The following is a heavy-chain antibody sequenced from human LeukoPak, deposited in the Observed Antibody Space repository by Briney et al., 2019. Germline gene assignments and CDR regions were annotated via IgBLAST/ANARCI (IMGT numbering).Heavy chain of an antibody. CDR3: AKDGYGDYRYNWFDP. Sequence: GGSLRLSCAASGFTFSSYAKSWVRQAPGKGLEWVSAISGNGGSTYYADSVKGRFTISRDNSKNTLYLQMNSLRAEDTAVYYCAKDGYGDYRYNWFDPRGQGTLVTVSS. V-gene: IGHV3-23*01. D-gene: IGHD4-17*01. J-gene: IGHJ5*02. CDR2: ISGNGGST. CDR1: GFTFSSYA.